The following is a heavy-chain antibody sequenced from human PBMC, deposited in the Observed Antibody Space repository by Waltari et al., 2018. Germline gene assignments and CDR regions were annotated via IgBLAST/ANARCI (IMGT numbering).Heavy chain of an antibody. CDR2: IKQDGSEK. CDR3: ARDGEPFDY. V-gene: IGHV3-7*01. J-gene: IGHJ4*02. D-gene: IGHD1-26*01. CDR1: GFTLSSCW. Sequence: EVQLVESGGGLVQPGGSLRLPCAASGFTLSSCWMSWVRQAPGKGLEWVANIKQDGSEKYYVDSVKGRSTISRDYAKKALYLQMNSLRAEDTAVYYCARDGEPFDYWGQGTLVTVSS.